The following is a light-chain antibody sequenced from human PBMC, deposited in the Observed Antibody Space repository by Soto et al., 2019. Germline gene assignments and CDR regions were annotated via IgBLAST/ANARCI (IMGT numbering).Light chain of an antibody. CDR2: GAS. CDR1: QSVSSN. CDR3: QQYNNWPVT. Sequence: EIVMTQSPATLSVSPGERATLSCRASQSVSSNLAWYQQKPGQAPRLLIYGASTRATDIPARFSGSGSGTELTLTISSLQSEDFAVSYCQQYNNWPVTFGPGTKMDIK. J-gene: IGKJ3*01. V-gene: IGKV3D-15*01.